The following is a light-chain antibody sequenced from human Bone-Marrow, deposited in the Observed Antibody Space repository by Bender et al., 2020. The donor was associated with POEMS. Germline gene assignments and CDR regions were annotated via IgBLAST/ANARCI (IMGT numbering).Light chain of an antibody. J-gene: IGLJ2*01. CDR3: QVWHKSSDHFVV. CDR2: RNS. V-gene: IGLV1-47*01. CDR1: TSNIENNY. Sequence: QSVLTQPPSASGTPGQRVTISCSGSTSNIENNYVSWYQQLPGTAPKVLIYRNSQRPSGVPDRITGSKSGNTATLTISRVEAGDEADYHCQVWHKSSDHFVVFGGGTRLTV.